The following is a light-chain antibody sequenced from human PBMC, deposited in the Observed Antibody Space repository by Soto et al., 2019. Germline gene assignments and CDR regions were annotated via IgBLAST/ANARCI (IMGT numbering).Light chain of an antibody. CDR3: QHSYSHPLT. V-gene: IGKV1-39*01. CDR1: QSIARY. Sequence: IQMTQSPSSLSASIEDRVAITCRPSQSIARYLNWYQQRPGEAPRLLIHDTSTLQSGVPSRFSGSGSGTDFTLTISSLQPEDFASYYCQHSYSHPLTFGGGTKVDI. J-gene: IGKJ4*01. CDR2: DTS.